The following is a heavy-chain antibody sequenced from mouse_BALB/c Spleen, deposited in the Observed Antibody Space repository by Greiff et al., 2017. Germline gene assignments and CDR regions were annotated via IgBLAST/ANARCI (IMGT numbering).Heavy chain of an antibody. D-gene: IGHD1-2*01. CDR3: ARGFTTATFAMDY. J-gene: IGHJ4*01. CDR2: ISSGGST. Sequence: EVKLVQPGGGLVKPGGSLKLSCAASGFTFSSYAMSWVRQTPEKRLEWVASISSGGSTYYPDSVKGRFTISRDNARNILYLQMSSLRSEDTAMYSGARGFTTATFAMDYWGQGTSVTVSS. CDR1: GFTFSSYA. V-gene: IGHV5-6-5*01.